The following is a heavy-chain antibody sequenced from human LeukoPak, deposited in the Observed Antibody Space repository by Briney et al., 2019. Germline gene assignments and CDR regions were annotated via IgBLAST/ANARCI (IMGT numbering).Heavy chain of an antibody. Sequence: GGSLRLSCAASGFTFSDYYMSWIRQAPGKGLEWVSYISSSGSTIYYADSVKGRFTISRDNAKNSLYLQMNSLRAEDTAVYYCARDASCSSTSCYTWGYYYYMDVWGKGTTVTVSS. CDR2: ISSSGSTI. V-gene: IGHV3-11*01. CDR3: ARDASCSSTSCYTWGYYYYMDV. D-gene: IGHD2-2*02. J-gene: IGHJ6*03. CDR1: GFTFSDYY.